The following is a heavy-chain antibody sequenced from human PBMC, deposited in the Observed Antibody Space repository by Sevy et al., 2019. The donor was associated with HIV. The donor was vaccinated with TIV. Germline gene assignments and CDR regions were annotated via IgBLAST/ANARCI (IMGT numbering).Heavy chain of an antibody. D-gene: IGHD6-13*01. V-gene: IGHV4-4*07. CDR2: VYSSGST. J-gene: IGHJ5*02. CDR1: GGSVSTSY. Sequence: SETLSLTCTVSGGSVSTSYWSWIRQPAGKGPEWIGRVYSSGSTNYNPSLESRVTMSVDTSKNQFSLKLTSVTAADTAVYYCAKDSPYSSNWFFYRFDPWGQGTLVTVSS. CDR3: AKDSPYSSNWFFYRFDP.